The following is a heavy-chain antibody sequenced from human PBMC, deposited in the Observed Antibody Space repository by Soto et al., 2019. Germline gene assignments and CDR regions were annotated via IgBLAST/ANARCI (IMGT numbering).Heavy chain of an antibody. CDR3: ARERSAAGTGWFDH. CDR1: GYTFPSYD. CDR2: MNPNSGNT. D-gene: IGHD6-13*01. Sequence: QVQLVQSGAEVKKSGASVKVSCKASGYTFPSYDINWVRQATGQGLEWMGWMNPNSGNTGYAKKFQGSATMTRNTSISTAYMELSSLRYEDTAVYYCARERSAAGTGWFDHWGQGTLVTVSS. V-gene: IGHV1-8*01. J-gene: IGHJ5*02.